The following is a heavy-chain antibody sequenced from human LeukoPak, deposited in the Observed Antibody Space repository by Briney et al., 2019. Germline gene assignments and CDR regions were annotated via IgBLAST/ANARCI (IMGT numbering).Heavy chain of an antibody. CDR3: AKMKGHPLPKYYMDV. CDR1: GFTFSGFA. CDR2: ISGTGGNT. D-gene: IGHD1-26*01. V-gene: IGHV3-23*01. J-gene: IGHJ6*01. Sequence: GGSLRLSCAASGFTFSGFAMSWVRGTPGKGLEWVSGISGTGGNTLYADSVKGRFTISRDNSKNTLYLEMNSLRAEDTAIYYCAKMKGHPLPKYYMDVWGQGTTVTVSS.